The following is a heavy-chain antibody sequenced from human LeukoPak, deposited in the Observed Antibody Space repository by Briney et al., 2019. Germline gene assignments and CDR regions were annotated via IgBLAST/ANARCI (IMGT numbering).Heavy chain of an antibody. CDR2: IGGSGSRR. CDR1: GFTFSGYA. Sequence: PGGSLRLSCAASGFTFSGYAMSWVRQAPGKGLEWVSAIGGSGSRRYHADSVKGRFTISRDNSRNTLYLQMNSLRAEDTAVYYCARAYADSGDYEAYWGQGTLVTVSS. CDR3: ARAYADSGDYEAY. V-gene: IGHV3-23*01. D-gene: IGHD4-17*01. J-gene: IGHJ4*02.